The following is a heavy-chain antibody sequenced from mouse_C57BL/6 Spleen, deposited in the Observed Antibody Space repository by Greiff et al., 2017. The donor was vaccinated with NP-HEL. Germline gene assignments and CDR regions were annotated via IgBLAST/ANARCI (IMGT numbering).Heavy chain of an antibody. CDR2: INPNNGGT. D-gene: IGHD2-4*01. CDR1: GYTFTDYN. J-gene: IGHJ4*01. CDR3: ARREDYDDYYAMDY. V-gene: IGHV1-18*01. Sequence: VQLQQSGPELVKPGASVKIPCKASGYTFTDYNMDWVKQSHGKSLEWIGDINPNNGGTIYNQKFKGKATLTVDKSSSTAYMELRSLTSEDTAVYYCARREDYDDYYAMDYWGQGTSVTVSS.